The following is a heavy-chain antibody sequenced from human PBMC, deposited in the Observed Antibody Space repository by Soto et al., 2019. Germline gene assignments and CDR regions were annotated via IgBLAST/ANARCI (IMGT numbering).Heavy chain of an antibody. CDR1: GGSISSGGYS. CDR2: IYHSGST. J-gene: IGHJ6*02. CDR3: ARVPDG. Sequence: QLQLQESGSGLVKPSQTLSLTCAVSGGSISSGGYSWTWIRQPPGKGLEWIGYIYHSGSTYYNPSLQRGVAVSVDRAKNQFPLKLNYVTAADTAVYYCARVPDGWGQGTTVTVSS. V-gene: IGHV4-30-2*01.